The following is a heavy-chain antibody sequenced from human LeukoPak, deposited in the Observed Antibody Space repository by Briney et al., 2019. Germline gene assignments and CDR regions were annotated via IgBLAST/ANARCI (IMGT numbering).Heavy chain of an antibody. CDR2: ISGSGGST. Sequence: PGGSLRLSCAASGFTFSSYAMSWVRQAPGKGLEWVSAISGSGGSTNYADSVKGRFTISRDSSKNTLYLQMNSLRAEDTAVYYCARGPSGYHNIGGQGTLVTVSS. D-gene: IGHD5-12*01. V-gene: IGHV3-23*01. J-gene: IGHJ4*02. CDR1: GFTFSSYA. CDR3: ARGPSGYHNI.